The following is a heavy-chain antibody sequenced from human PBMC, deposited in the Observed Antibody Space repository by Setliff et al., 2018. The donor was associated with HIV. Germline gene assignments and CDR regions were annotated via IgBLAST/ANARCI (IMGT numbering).Heavy chain of an antibody. CDR3: ARRGTHGAFDI. V-gene: IGHV4-39*01. CDR2: INHSGST. D-gene: IGHD3-10*01. Sequence: SETLSLTCTVSGASISSGSYYWNWIRQPPGKGLEWIGEINHSGSTNYNPSLKSRVTISVDTSKNQFSLKLNSVTAADTAVYYCARRGTHGAFDIWGQGTMVTVSS. J-gene: IGHJ3*02. CDR1: GASISSGSYY.